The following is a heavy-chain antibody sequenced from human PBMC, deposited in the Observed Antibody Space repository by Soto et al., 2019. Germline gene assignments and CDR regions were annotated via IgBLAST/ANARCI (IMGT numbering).Heavy chain of an antibody. V-gene: IGHV1-69*13. CDR3: ARDIRDIVVVPAAIGWFDP. D-gene: IGHD2-2*02. Sequence: AXSVKVSFKATVGTFSSYAISWVRQAPGQGLGWMGGIIPIFGTANYAQKFQGRVTITADESTSTAYMELSSLRSEDTAVYYCARDIRDIVVVPAAIGWFDPWGQGTLVTGSS. CDR1: VGTFSSYA. CDR2: IIPIFGTA. J-gene: IGHJ5*02.